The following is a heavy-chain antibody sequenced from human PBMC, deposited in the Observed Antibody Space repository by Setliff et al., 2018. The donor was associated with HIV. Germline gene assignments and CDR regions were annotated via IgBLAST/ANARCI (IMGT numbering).Heavy chain of an antibody. J-gene: IGHJ4*02. CDR3: ARGASKELDY. Sequence: PSETLSLTCGVYGGSLSGYHWSWIRLPPGKGLEWIGEINHSGSTSYNPSLMSRVTISVDTSKDQFSLKLRSVTAADTAVYYCARGASKELDYWGPGTLVTVSS. D-gene: IGHD1-1*01. CDR2: INHSGST. V-gene: IGHV4-34*01. CDR1: GGSLSGYH.